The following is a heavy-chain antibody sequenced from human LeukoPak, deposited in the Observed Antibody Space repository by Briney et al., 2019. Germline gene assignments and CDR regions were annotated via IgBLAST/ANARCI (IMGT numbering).Heavy chain of an antibody. CDR2: INPRGGAT. J-gene: IGHJ4*02. V-gene: IGHV1-46*01. Sequence: ASVTISCKASGYTFFTAYHMHWVRQAPGQGLEWMGVINPRGGATTYAKKFQGRVTMTTDTSTSTVYMQLSSLRSEDTAVYYCARLAAPGTSSDYWGEGTLVTVSS. D-gene: IGHD6-13*01. CDR1: GYTFFTAYH. CDR3: ARLAAPGTSSDY.